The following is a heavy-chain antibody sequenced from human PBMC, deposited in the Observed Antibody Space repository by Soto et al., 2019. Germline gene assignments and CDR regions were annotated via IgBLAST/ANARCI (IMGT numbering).Heavy chain of an antibody. D-gene: IGHD1-26*01. CDR1: GSSLSPYY. J-gene: IGHJ4*02. CDR2: LLYRGTA. Sequence: SETLSLTCSVSGSSLSPYYWTWLRQAPGKGLEWIGYLLYRGTATYNPALRSRVTISLDTSKKQVSLRLSSVTAADTAVYYCAREKDRILGGYAFGYWGPGTTLTVSS. V-gene: IGHV4-59*01. CDR3: AREKDRILGGYAFGY.